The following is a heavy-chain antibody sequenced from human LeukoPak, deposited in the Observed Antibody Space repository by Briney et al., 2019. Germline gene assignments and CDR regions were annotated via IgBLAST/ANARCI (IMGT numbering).Heavy chain of an antibody. CDR3: AREGLTMARGVIGTQAFDI. Sequence: PSETLSLTCTVSGASISGSGYYWGWIRQPPGKGLEWNGSIYYSGSTYYNPSLKSRVTISVDTSKNQFSLKLSSVTAADTAVYYCAREGLTMARGVIGTQAFDIWGQGTMVTVSS. J-gene: IGHJ3*02. CDR2: IYYSGST. D-gene: IGHD3-10*01. V-gene: IGHV4-39*07. CDR1: GASISGSGYY.